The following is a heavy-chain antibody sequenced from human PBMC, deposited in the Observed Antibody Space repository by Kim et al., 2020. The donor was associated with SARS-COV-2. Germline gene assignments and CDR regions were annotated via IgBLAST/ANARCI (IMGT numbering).Heavy chain of an antibody. CDR2: ISSSSSYI. CDR1: GFTFSSYS. J-gene: IGHJ3*02. Sequence: GGSLRLSCAASGFTFSSYSMNWVRQAPGKGLEWVSSISSSSSYIYYADSVKGRFTISRDNAKNSLYLQMNSLRAEDTAVYYCARGAGGSGTLHNPGLGAFDIWGQGTMVTVSS. D-gene: IGHD3-10*01. V-gene: IGHV3-21*01. CDR3: ARGAGGSGTLHNPGLGAFDI.